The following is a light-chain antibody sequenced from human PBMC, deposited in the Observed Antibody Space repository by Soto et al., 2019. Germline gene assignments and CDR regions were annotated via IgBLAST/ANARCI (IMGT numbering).Light chain of an antibody. Sequence: DIQMTQSPSTLSGSVGDRVTITCRASQTISSWLAWYQQKPGKAPKLLIYKASTLKSGVPSRFSGSGSGTEFTLTINSLQSDDFATYYCQQYETYSPTFGQGTKVDI. J-gene: IGKJ1*01. CDR2: KAS. CDR1: QTISSW. CDR3: QQYETYSPT. V-gene: IGKV1-5*03.